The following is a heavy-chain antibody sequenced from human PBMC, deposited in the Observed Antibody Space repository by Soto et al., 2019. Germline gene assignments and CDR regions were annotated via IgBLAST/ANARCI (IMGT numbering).Heavy chain of an antibody. CDR2: IYYTGSA. CDR1: GGSIRSGGYH. D-gene: IGHD2-8*01. V-gene: IGHV4-31*02. Sequence: SETLSLTXSVSGGSIRSGGYHWSWIRQHPGKGLEWIGNIYYTGSAFYTPSLKSRVTFSVDTSKNQVSLKLSSVTAPDTAVYYCARLQVNGGAFDIWGQGTMVTVSS. J-gene: IGHJ3*02. CDR3: ARLQVNGGAFDI.